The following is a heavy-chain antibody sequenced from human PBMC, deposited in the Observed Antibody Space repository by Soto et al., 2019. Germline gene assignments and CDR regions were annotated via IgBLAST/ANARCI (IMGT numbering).Heavy chain of an antibody. D-gene: IGHD2-2*01. CDR3: GRLIHCLTTSCYFEY. Sequence: SETLSLTCTVSGGSISSGDYYWSWIRQPPGKGLEWIGYIYYSGSTYYNPSLKSRVTISVDTSKNQFSLKMSSVTAADTSVYYCGRLIHCLTTSCYFEYWGQGALVTVSS. CDR1: GGSISSGDYY. V-gene: IGHV4-30-4*01. J-gene: IGHJ4*02. CDR2: IYYSGST.